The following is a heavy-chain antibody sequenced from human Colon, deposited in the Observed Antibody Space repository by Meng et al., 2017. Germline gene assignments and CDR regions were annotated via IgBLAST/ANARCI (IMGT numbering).Heavy chain of an antibody. CDR1: GGSISSSNW. Sequence: SETLSLTCAVSGGSISSSNWWSWVRQPPGKGLGWIGEIYHSGSTNYNPSLKSRVTISVDKSKNQFSLKLSSVTAADTAVYYCARGRLNYYGSGSYFDYWGQGTLVTVSS. V-gene: IGHV4-4*02. J-gene: IGHJ4*02. CDR2: IYHSGST. D-gene: IGHD3-10*01. CDR3: ARGRLNYYGSGSYFDY.